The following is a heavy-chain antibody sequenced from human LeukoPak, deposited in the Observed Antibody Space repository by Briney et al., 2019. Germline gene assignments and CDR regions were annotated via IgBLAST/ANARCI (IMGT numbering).Heavy chain of an antibody. CDR3: ASYYVGNPRY. V-gene: IGHV4-30-4*01. Sequence: SETLSLTCTVSGGSISSGDYYWSWIRQPPGKGLEWIGYFYYSGSTHYNPSLKSRITMSVDTSKNQFSLRLSSVTAADTAVYYCASYYVGNPRYWGQGTLVTVSS. J-gene: IGHJ4*02. CDR2: FYYSGST. CDR1: GGSISSGDYY. D-gene: IGHD4-23*01.